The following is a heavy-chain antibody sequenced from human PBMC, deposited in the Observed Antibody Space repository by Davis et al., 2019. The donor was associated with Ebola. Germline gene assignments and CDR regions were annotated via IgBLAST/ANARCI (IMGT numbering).Heavy chain of an antibody. D-gene: IGHD6-13*01. Sequence: PGGSLRLSCAASGFTFSSYEMNWVRQAPGKGLEWASYISSSGSTIYYADSVKGRFTISRDNAKNSLYLQMNSLRAEDTAVYYCARVEAAAGVDYWGQGTLVTVSS. J-gene: IGHJ4*02. V-gene: IGHV3-48*03. CDR2: ISSSGSTI. CDR1: GFTFSSYE. CDR3: ARVEAAAGVDY.